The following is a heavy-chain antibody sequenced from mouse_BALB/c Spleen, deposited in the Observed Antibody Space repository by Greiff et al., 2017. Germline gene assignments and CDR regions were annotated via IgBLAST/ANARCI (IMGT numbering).Heavy chain of an antibody. J-gene: IGHJ1*01. Sequence: VMLVESGPGLVQPSQSLSITCTVSGFSLTSYGVHWVRQSPGKGLEWLGVIWSGGSTDYNAAFISRLSISKDNSKSQVFFKMNSLQANDTAIYYCARDYRYDVWYFDVWGAGTTVTVSS. D-gene: IGHD2-14*01. V-gene: IGHV2-2*02. CDR1: GFSLTSYG. CDR2: IWSGGST. CDR3: ARDYRYDVWYFDV.